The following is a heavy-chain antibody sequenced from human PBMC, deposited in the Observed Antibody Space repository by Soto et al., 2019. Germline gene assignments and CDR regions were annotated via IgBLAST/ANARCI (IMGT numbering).Heavy chain of an antibody. CDR3: ARGYTFPFDP. CDR1: GYTFTSYA. Sequence: QVQLVQSGAEEKKPGASVKVSCKASGYTFTSYAMHWVRQAPGKRLERMGWINAGNGNTKYSQKFQGRVTITRDTSASTAYMELSSLCSEDTAVYDCARGYTFPFDPWGQGTLVTVSS. CDR2: INAGNGNT. D-gene: IGHD1-26*01. V-gene: IGHV1-3*05. J-gene: IGHJ5*02.